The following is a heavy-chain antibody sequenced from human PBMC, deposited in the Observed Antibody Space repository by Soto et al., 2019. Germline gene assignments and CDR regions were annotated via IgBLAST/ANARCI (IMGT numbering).Heavy chain of an antibody. CDR1: GGSISSYY. Sequence: PSETLSLTCTVSGGSISSYYWSWIRQPPGKGLEWIGYIYYSGSTNYNPSLKSRVTISVDTSKNQFSLKLSSVTAADTAVYYCARVDGYDILTGYYYFDERGQGTPVTVSS. V-gene: IGHV4-59*01. D-gene: IGHD3-9*01. CDR3: ARVDGYDILTGYYYFDE. J-gene: IGHJ4*02. CDR2: IYYSGST.